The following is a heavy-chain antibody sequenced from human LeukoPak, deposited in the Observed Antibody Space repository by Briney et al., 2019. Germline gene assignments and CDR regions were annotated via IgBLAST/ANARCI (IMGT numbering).Heavy chain of an antibody. D-gene: IGHD3-10*01. CDR2: IKQDGSEK. V-gene: IGHV3-7*03. CDR3: ARAPITMAQRWFDP. Sequence: PGGSLRLSCAASGFTFSSYWMSWARQAPGKGLEWVANIKQDGSEKYYVDSVKGRFTISRDNAKNSLYLQMNSLRAEDTAVYYCARAPITMAQRWFDPWGQGTLVTVSS. CDR1: GFTFSSYW. J-gene: IGHJ5*02.